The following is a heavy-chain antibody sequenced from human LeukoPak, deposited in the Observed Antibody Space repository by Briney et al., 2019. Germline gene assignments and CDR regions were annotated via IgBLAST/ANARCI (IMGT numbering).Heavy chain of an antibody. CDR1: GGSISSSSYY. J-gene: IGHJ4*02. V-gene: IGHV4-39*07. D-gene: IGHD3-10*01. CDR3: ARDYGIYYGSGSFDY. Sequence: PSETLSLTCTVSGGSISSSSYYWGWIRQPPGKGLEWIGSIYYSGSTYYNPSLKSRVTISIDTSKNQFSLKLSSVTAADTAVYYCARDYGIYYGSGSFDYWGQGTLVTVSS. CDR2: IYYSGST.